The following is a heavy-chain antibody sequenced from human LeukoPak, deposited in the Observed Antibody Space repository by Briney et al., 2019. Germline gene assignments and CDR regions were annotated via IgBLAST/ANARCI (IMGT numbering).Heavy chain of an antibody. D-gene: IGHD3-22*01. CDR3: ARYQYYYDSSGSYPDY. CDR2: IYYSGST. V-gene: IGHV4-39*01. Sequence: SETLSLTCTVSGGSISSSSYYWGWIRQPPGKGLEWIGSIYYSGSTYYNPSLKSRVTISVDTSKNQFSLKLSSVTAADTAVYYCARYQYYYDSSGSYPDYWGQGILVTVSS. J-gene: IGHJ4*02. CDR1: GGSISSSSYY.